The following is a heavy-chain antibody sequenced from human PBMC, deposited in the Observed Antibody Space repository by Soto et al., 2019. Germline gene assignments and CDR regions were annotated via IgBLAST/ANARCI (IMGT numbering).Heavy chain of an antibody. CDR3: ARGGADILTGSLWDYYYMDV. CDR1: GGSISSYY. V-gene: IGHV4-59*08. J-gene: IGHJ6*03. D-gene: IGHD3-9*01. Sequence: PSETLSLTCTVSGGSISSYYWSWIRQPPGKGLEWIGYIYYSGSTNYNPSLKSRVTISVDTSKNQFSLKLSSVTAADTAVYYCARGGADILTGSLWDYYYMDVWGKGTTVTVSS. CDR2: IYYSGST.